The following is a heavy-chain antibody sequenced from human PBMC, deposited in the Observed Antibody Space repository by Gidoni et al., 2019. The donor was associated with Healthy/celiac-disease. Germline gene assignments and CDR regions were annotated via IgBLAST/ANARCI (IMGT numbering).Heavy chain of an antibody. CDR3: VKDWKLVRFVGY. V-gene: IGHV3-23*01. D-gene: IGHD6-6*01. J-gene: IGHJ4*02. Sequence: VKGRFTISRDNSKNPLYLQMNSLRAEDTAVYYCVKDWKLVRFVGYWGQGTLVTVSS.